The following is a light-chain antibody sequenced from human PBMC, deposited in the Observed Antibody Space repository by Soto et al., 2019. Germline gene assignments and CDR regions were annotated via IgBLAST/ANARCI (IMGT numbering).Light chain of an antibody. CDR2: TTN. Sequence: QSVLTQAPSASGTLGQRVTIPCSGSSSNIGTGFVYWYQQLPGAAPRLLIYTTNQRPSGVPDRFSASKSGASASLAIDGLRADDEADYYCAGWDDNVKGWVFGGGTKLTVL. CDR3: AGWDDNVKGWV. V-gene: IGLV1-47*02. CDR1: SSNIGTGF. J-gene: IGLJ3*02.